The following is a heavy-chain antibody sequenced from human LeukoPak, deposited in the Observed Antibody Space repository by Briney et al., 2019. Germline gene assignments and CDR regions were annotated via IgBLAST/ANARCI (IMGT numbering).Heavy chain of an antibody. CDR2: IYYSGST. CDR1: GGSISSSSYY. CDR3: ASTAEGWFDR. J-gene: IGHJ5*02. D-gene: IGHD2-21*02. V-gene: IGHV4-39*07. Sequence: PSETLSLTCTVSGGSISSSSYYWGWIRQPPGKGLEWIGSIYYSGSTYYNPSLKSRVTISVDTSKNQFSLKLSSVTAADTAVYYCASTAEGWFDRWGQGTLVTVSS.